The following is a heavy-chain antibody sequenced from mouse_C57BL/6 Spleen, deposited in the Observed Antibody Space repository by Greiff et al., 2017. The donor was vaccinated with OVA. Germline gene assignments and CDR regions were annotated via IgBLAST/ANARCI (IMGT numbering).Heavy chain of an antibody. Sequence: QVQLKESGAELAKPGASVKLSCKASGYTFTSYWMHWVKQRPGQGLEWIGYINPSSGYTKYNQKFKDKATLTADKSSSTAYMQLSSLTYEDSAVYYCARIYDGYYDAMDYWGQGTSVTVSS. J-gene: IGHJ4*01. D-gene: IGHD2-3*01. CDR1: GYTFTSYW. CDR3: ARIYDGYYDAMDY. CDR2: INPSSGYT. V-gene: IGHV1-7*01.